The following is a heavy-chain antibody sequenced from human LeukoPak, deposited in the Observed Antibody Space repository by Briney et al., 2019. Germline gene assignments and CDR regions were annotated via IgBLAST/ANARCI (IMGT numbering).Heavy chain of an antibody. D-gene: IGHD4-23*01. CDR2: IYYSGST. CDR1: GGSVSSGSYY. J-gene: IGHJ4*02. CDR3: ARVGNGNFDY. Sequence: PSETLSLTCTVSGGSVSSGSYYWSWIRQPPGKGLEWIGYIYYSGSTNYNPSLKSRVTISVDTSKNQFSLKLSSVIAADTAVYYCARVGNGNFDYWGQGTLVTVSS. V-gene: IGHV4-61*01.